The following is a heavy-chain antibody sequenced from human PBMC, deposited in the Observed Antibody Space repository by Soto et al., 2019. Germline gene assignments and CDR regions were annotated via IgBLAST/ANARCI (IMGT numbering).Heavy chain of an antibody. CDR1: GFTFSGYS. CDR2: IGSTGSVT. J-gene: IGHJ3*02. CDR3: ARARPTSGPAYGLDI. V-gene: IGHV3-48*04. Sequence: EVQLVESGGGLVQPGGSLRLSCAVSGFTFSGYSFNWVRQAPGRGLEWVSFIGSTGSVTHYADSVMGRFTISRDNAMKSLYLKMDSLRAHDTAVYCGARARPTSGPAYGLDIWGQGTVVTVSS. D-gene: IGHD4-17*01.